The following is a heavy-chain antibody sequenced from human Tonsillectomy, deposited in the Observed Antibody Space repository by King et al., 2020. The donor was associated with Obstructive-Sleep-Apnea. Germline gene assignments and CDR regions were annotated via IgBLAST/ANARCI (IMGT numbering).Heavy chain of an antibody. V-gene: IGHV4-31*03. CDR1: GGSISSAGYY. CDR2: IYYSGGT. J-gene: IGHJ3*02. CDR3: ARQYGLGRTDAFDI. D-gene: IGHD3-10*01. Sequence: QLQESGPGLVKPSQTLSLTCTVSGGSISSAGYYWSWIRQHPGKGLEWIGYIYYSGGTYYNPSLKSRLTISIDTSKIQFSLRLSSVTAADTAVYYCARQYGLGRTDAFDIWGQGTMVTVSS.